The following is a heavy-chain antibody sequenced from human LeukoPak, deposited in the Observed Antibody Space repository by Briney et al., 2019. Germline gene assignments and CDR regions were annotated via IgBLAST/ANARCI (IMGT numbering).Heavy chain of an antibody. V-gene: IGHV3-23*01. Sequence: PGGSLRLSCAASGFTFSSYAMSWVRQAPGKGLEWVSAISGSGGSTYYADSVKGRFTISRDNSKNTLYLQMNSLRAEDTAVYYCAREYSSSWYYYYYYGMDVWGQGTTVTVSS. CDR2: ISGSGGST. CDR1: GFTFSSYA. D-gene: IGHD6-13*01. J-gene: IGHJ6*02. CDR3: AREYSSSWYYYYYYGMDV.